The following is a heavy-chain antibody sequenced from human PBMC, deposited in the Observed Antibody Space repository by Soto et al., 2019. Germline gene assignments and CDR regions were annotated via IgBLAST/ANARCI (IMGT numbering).Heavy chain of an antibody. D-gene: IGHD4-4*01. CDR1: GFAFSSYG. V-gene: IGHV3-30*18. CDR2: ISYDGRNK. J-gene: IGHJ6*02. Sequence: QVQLVESGGGLVQPGRSLTVSCAASGFAFSSYGMHWVRQAPGKGLQWVAVISYDGRNKYYADSVKGRFTISRDNSKNTLHLQMNRLRAEDTAVYYCAKVRLDYSNYYHYGMDVWGQGTTVTVSS. CDR3: AKVRLDYSNYYHYGMDV.